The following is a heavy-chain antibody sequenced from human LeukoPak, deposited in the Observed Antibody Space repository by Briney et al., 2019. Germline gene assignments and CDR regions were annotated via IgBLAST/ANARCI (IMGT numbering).Heavy chain of an antibody. CDR2: ISSSSSTI. D-gene: IGHD3-10*01. V-gene: IGHV3-48*01. Sequence: GGSLRLSCAASGFTFSSYSMNWVRQAPGKGLEWVSYISSSSSTIYYADSVKGRFTISRDNAKNSLYLQMNSLRAEDTADYYCVRGEGWGDLPSDPQDYWGQGTLVTVSS. CDR3: VRGEGWGDLPSDPQDY. J-gene: IGHJ4*02. CDR1: GFTFSSYS.